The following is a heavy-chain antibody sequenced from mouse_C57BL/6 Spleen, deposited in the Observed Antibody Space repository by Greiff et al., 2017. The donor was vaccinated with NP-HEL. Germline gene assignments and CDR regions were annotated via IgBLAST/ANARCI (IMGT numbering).Heavy chain of an antibody. CDR2: ISSGGSYT. CDR3: SRGERSSAY. V-gene: IGHV5-6*01. Sequence: EVQLVESGGDLVKPGGSLKLSCAASGFTFSSYGMSWVRQTPDKRLEWVATISSGGSYTYYPDSGKGRFTISRDNAKNTLYLQMSSLKSEDTAMYDWSRGERSSAYWGQGTLVTVAA. J-gene: IGHJ3*01. CDR1: GFTFSSYG.